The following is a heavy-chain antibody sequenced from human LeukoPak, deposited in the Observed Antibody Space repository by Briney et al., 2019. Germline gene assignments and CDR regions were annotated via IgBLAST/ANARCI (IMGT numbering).Heavy chain of an antibody. CDR1: GDSISSARNY. CDR2: VYSSGST. D-gene: IGHD6-25*01. J-gene: IGHJ4*02. V-gene: IGHV4-39*07. CDR3: ARAGGVKTAALDLDY. Sequence: SETLSLTCSVSGDSISSARNYWGWIRQSPGKGLEWLASVYSSGSTHSNPSLTSRVSISIDMSKNQFSLKLTSVTTADTAVYYCARAGGVKTAALDLDYWGQGTLVTVSS.